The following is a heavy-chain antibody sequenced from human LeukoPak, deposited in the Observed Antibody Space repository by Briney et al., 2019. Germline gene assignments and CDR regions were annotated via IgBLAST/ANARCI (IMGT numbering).Heavy chain of an antibody. V-gene: IGHV3-20*04. CDR1: GFTFDDYG. J-gene: IGHJ4*02. CDR2: INWNGGST. D-gene: IGHD3-3*01. CDR3: ARRMDFWSGFDRYYFDY. Sequence: GGSLRLSCAASGFTFDDYGMSWVRQAPGKGLEWVSGINWNGGSTGNADSVKGRFTISRDNAKNSLYLQMNSLRAEDTALYYCARRMDFWSGFDRYYFDYWGQGTLVTVSS.